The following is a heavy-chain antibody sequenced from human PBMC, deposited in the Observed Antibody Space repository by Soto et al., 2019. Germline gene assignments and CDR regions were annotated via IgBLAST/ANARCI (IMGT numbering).Heavy chain of an antibody. CDR1: GGSFSGYY. CDR3: ARKSDYDFWSGYYGQNWFDP. J-gene: IGHJ5*02. V-gene: IGHV4-34*01. Sequence: PSETLSLTCAVYGGSFSGYYWSWIRQPPGKGLEWIGEINHSGSTNYNPSHKSRVTISVDTSKNQFSLKLSSVTAADTAVYYCARKSDYDFWSGYYGQNWFDPWGQGTLVTVSS. D-gene: IGHD3-3*01. CDR2: INHSGST.